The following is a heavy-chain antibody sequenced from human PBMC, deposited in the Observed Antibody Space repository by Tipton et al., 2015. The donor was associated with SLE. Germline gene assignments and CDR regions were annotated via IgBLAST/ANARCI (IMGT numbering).Heavy chain of an antibody. CDR1: SGSVSSGAYY. D-gene: IGHD5-18*01. CDR2: VFSSGTT. J-gene: IGHJ2*01. Sequence: TLSLTCTVSSGSVSSGAYYWSWIRQHPGKGLEWIGYVFSSGTTYYNPPLGSRLTISVDTSKDQFSLKLSSVTDVDTAVYYCARTAGRSVKLWYFDLWGRGTLVTVSS. CDR3: ARTAGRSVKLWYFDL. V-gene: IGHV4-31*03.